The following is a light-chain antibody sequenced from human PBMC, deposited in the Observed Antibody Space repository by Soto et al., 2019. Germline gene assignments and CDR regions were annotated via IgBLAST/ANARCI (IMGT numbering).Light chain of an antibody. J-gene: IGKJ3*01. V-gene: IGKV1-33*01. CDR1: QDINNY. CDR3: QQYNGYMVT. Sequence: DLPMTQSPSSLSASVGDRVTITCQASQDINNYLNWYQQKPGKAPKLLIYDASNLQTGVPSRFSGSGSGTDFTFTIDRLQPEDIATYYCQQYNGYMVTFGPGTKVDIK. CDR2: DAS.